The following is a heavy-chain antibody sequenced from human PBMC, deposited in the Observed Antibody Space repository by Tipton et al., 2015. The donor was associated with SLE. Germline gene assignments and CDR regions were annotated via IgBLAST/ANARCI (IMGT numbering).Heavy chain of an antibody. Sequence: GLVKPSETLSLTCVVSGGSINNFYWTWIRQPPGKGLEWIGYIHSGGSTNYSPSLKSRVTISVDTSKNQFSLKLSSVTAADTAVYYCARVGAASGARYFDPWGQGMLVTVSS. CDR1: GGSINNFY. D-gene: IGHD3-16*01. V-gene: IGHV4-59*12. CDR2: IHSGGST. J-gene: IGHJ5*02. CDR3: ARVGAASGARYFDP.